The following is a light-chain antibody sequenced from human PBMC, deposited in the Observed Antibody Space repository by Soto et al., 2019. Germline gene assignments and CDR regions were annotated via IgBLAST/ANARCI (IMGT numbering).Light chain of an antibody. CDR3: CSYAGSYTYA. CDR1: STDVGGYDY. CDR2: DVS. Sequence: QSALTQPRSVSGSPGQSVTISCTGTSTDVGGYDYVSWYQQHPGKAPKLMIYDVSKRPSGVPVRFSGSKSGNTASLTISGLQAEDEADYYCCSYAGSYTYAFGSGTKVTVL. J-gene: IGLJ1*01. V-gene: IGLV2-11*01.